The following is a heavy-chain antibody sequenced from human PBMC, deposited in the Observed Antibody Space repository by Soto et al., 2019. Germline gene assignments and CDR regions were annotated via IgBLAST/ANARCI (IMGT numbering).Heavy chain of an antibody. CDR3: ARGTIHCSGGSCPTRGDAFDI. D-gene: IGHD2-15*01. CDR1: GGSISSGYYF. CDR2: INHSGST. Sequence: PSDTLSLTCALSGGSISSGYYFLGRFRQPPGKGLKGIGEINHSGSTNYKPSLKSRVTISVDTSKKQFSLKLRSVTAADTAVYYCARGTIHCSGGSCPTRGDAFDIWGQGTMVTVSS. J-gene: IGHJ3*02. V-gene: IGHV4-39*07.